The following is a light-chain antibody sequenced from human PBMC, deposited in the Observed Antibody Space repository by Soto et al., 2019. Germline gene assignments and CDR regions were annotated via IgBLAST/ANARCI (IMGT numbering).Light chain of an antibody. CDR3: QHYNSYSEA. Sequence: DIQMTQSPSSLSASVGDRVTITCRASQTISTYLNWYQQKPGKAPKLLIHAASSLQSGVPSRFSGSGSGTEFTLTISSLQPDDFATYYCQHYNSYSEAFGQGTKVDIK. V-gene: IGKV1-39*01. CDR2: AAS. CDR1: QTISTY. J-gene: IGKJ1*01.